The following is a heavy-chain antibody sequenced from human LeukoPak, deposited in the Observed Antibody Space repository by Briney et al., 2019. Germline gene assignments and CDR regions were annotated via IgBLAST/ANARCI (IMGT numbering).Heavy chain of an antibody. CDR1: GYSISSGYY. V-gene: IGHV4-38-2*01. CDR2: IYYSGST. Sequence: SEALSLTCAVSGYSISSGYYWGWIRQPPGKGLEWIGSIYYSGSTYYNPSLKSRVTISVDTSKNQFSLKVSSVTAADTAVYYCARRPFWSGYSYYFDYWGQGTLVTVSS. D-gene: IGHD3-3*01. CDR3: ARRPFWSGYSYYFDY. J-gene: IGHJ4*02.